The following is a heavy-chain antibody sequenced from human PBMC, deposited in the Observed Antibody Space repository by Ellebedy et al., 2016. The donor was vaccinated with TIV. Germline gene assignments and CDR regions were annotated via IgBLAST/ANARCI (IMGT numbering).Heavy chain of an antibody. D-gene: IGHD1-26*01. CDR3: ARHLSSGREPNWFNP. Sequence: SETLSLXXTVSGGSISSYYWSWIRQPPGKGLEWIGYIYYSGSTNYNPSLKSRVTISVDTSKNQFSLKLSSVTAADTAVYYCARHLSSGREPNWFNPWGQGTLVTVSS. CDR1: GGSISSYY. CDR2: IYYSGST. V-gene: IGHV4-59*08. J-gene: IGHJ5*02.